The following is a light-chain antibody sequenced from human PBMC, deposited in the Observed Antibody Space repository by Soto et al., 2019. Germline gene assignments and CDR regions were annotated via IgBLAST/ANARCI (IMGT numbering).Light chain of an antibody. Sequence: IQLANSHSDPSASVGANVTITCRASQSIGGWLAWYQQKPGKAPKLLIYDASSLETGVPSRFSGSGSGTEFTLTISSLQPGDFATYYCQQDNSYSLTFGQGTKVEIK. CDR2: DAS. J-gene: IGKJ1*01. V-gene: IGKV1-5*01. CDR1: QSIGGW. CDR3: QQDNSYSLT.